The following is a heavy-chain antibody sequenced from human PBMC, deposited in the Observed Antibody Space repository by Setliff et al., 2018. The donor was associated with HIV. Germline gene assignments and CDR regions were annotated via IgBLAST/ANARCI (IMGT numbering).Heavy chain of an antibody. CDR1: GFSLGDFG. CDR3: GRVGGAAEPYYYFMDV. CDR2: IRHQAHCETT. D-gene: IGHD3-16*01. Sequence: GGSLRLSCAVSGFSLGDFGISWVRQAPGKGLEWVGFIRHQAHCETTEYAASVKDRFFISRDNLRNIVYLQMDSLKTEDTAVYYCGRVGGAAEPYYYFMDVWGKGTTVTVSS. V-gene: IGHV3-49*04. J-gene: IGHJ6*03.